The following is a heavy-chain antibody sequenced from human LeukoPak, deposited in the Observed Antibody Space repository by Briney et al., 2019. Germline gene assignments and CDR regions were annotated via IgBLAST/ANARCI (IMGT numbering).Heavy chain of an antibody. CDR3: AKGSRLPDLDY. CDR1: GFTFSSYA. J-gene: IGHJ4*02. CDR2: ISGSGGST. Sequence: GASLRLSCAASGFTFSSYAMSWVRQAPGKGLGWVSAISGSGGSTYYADSVKGRFTISRDNSKNTLYLQMNSLRAEDTAVYYCAKGSRLPDLDYWGQGTLVTVSS. D-gene: IGHD1-14*01. V-gene: IGHV3-23*01.